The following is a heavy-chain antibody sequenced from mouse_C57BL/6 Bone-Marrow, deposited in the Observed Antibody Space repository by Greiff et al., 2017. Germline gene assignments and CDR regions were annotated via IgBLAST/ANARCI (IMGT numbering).Heavy chain of an antibody. CDR2: INPNNGGT. CDR3: AHFDY. J-gene: IGHJ2*01. Sequence: EVQLQQSGAELARPGASVKLSCKASGYTFTSYGISWVKQSHGKSLEWIGDINPNNGGTSYNQKFKGKATLTVDKSSSTAYMELRSLTSEDSAVYYCAHFDYWGQGTTLTVSS. CDR1: GYTFTSYG. V-gene: IGHV1-26*01.